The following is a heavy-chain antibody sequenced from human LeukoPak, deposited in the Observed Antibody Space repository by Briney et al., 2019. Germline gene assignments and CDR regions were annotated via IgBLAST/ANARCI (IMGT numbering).Heavy chain of an antibody. D-gene: IGHD3-22*01. CDR3: AKVTASYYYDSSGYWAFGI. V-gene: IGHV3-9*01. CDR2: ISWNSGSI. Sequence: GGSLRLSCAASGFTFDDYAMHWVRQAPGKGLEWVSGISWNSGSIGYADSVKGRFTISRDNAKNSLYLQMNSLRAEDTALYYCAKVTASYYYDSSGYWAFGIWGQGTMVTASS. CDR1: GFTFDDYA. J-gene: IGHJ3*02.